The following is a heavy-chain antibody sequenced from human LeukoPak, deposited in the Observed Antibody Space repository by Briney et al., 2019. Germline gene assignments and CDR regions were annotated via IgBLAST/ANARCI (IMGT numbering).Heavy chain of an antibody. CDR1: GGSISSYY. V-gene: IGHV4-4*07. CDR2: IYTSGST. J-gene: IGHJ6*03. D-gene: IGHD6-19*01. CDR3: ARRTRDGQWLSSAYYYYYMDV. Sequence: SETLSLTCTVSGGSISSYYWSWIRQPAGKGLEWIGRIYTSGSTNYNPSLKSRVTMSVDTSKNQFSLKLSSVTAADTAVYYCARRTRDGQWLSSAYYYYYMDVWGKGTTVTISS.